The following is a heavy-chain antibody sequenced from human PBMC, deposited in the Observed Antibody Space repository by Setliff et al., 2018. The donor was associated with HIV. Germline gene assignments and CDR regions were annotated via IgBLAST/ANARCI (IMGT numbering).Heavy chain of an antibody. V-gene: IGHV3-30*18. Sequence: GGSLRLSCVASGFSFSNYGMHWVRQAPGKGLEWVAVMLYDGSDRKYADSVKGRFTISRDNSKKTLYLQMDSLRPEDTAVYYCAKAPSEYQLMPWYYYMDVWGQGTTVTVSS. J-gene: IGHJ6*03. D-gene: IGHD2-2*01. CDR3: AKAPSEYQLMPWYYYMDV. CDR2: MLYDGSDR. CDR1: GFSFSNYG.